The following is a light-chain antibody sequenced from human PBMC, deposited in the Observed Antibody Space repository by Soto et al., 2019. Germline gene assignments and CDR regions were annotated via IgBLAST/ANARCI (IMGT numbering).Light chain of an antibody. CDR2: VAS. J-gene: IGKJ2*01. CDR1: QDIGTW. Sequence: DIQMTQSPSSVSASIGDRVTVTCRAGQDIGTWLAWYQQKPGNAPKLLISVASKLESGVPSRFSGSGSGTHFTLTISSLQPEDLATYYCQQCHSCPHTFGQGTKLDIK. CDR3: QQCHSCPHT. V-gene: IGKV1D-12*01.